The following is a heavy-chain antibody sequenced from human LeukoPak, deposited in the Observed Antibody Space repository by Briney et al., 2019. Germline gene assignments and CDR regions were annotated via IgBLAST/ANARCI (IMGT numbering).Heavy chain of an antibody. V-gene: IGHV1-69*04. J-gene: IGHJ4*02. D-gene: IGHD3-10*01. CDR3: ARDAHYYGSGSYFDY. CDR2: IIPILGIA. CDR1: GGTFSSYA. Sequence: SVKVSCKASGGTFSSYAISWVRQAPAQGLEWMGRIIPILGIANYAQKFQGRVTITADKSTSTAYMELSSLRSEDTAVYYCARDAHYYGSGSYFDYWGQGTLVTVSS.